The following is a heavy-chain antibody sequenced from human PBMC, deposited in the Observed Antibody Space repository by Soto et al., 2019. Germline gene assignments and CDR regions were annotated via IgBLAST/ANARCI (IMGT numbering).Heavy chain of an antibody. Sequence: EVQLVESGGGLVQPGGSLRLSCAASGFTFSSYSMNWVRQAPGQGLEWVSYISSSSRTIYYADSVKGRFTISRDNAKNSLYLQLNSLRPEDTAVYYCGRGLYYYDSSSYWGYWGQGTGVTVSS. CDR2: ISSSSRTI. CDR3: GRGLYYYDSSSYWGY. V-gene: IGHV3-48*01. D-gene: IGHD3-22*01. CDR1: GFTFSSYS. J-gene: IGHJ4*02.